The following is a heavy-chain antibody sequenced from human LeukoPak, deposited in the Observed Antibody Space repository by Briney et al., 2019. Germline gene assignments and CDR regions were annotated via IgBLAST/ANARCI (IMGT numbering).Heavy chain of an antibody. J-gene: IGHJ4*02. CDR1: GLTFSTYS. V-gene: IGHV3-23*01. CDR3: AKVNYYLPYF. Sequence: GGSLRLSCAASGLTFSTYSMSWVRQAPGKGLEWVWTIDVTTGISYYADSVKGRFTISRDNFQNTLFLQLNNLRVDDTAVYYCAKVNYYLPYFWGQGTLVTVSS. D-gene: IGHD3-22*01. CDR2: IDVTTGIS.